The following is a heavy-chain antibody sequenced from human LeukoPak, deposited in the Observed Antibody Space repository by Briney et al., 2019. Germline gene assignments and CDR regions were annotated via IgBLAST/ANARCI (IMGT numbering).Heavy chain of an antibody. J-gene: IGHJ4*02. CDR3: ARDYKYAFDN. D-gene: IGHD5-24*01. Sequence: GGSLRLSCAASGFTFSDYSMNWVRQAPGKGLEWISYIGIDSGNTNYADSVKGRLTISGDKAKNSLHLQMNSLRVEDTAVYYCARDYKYAFDNWGQGTLVTVSS. V-gene: IGHV3-48*01. CDR1: GFTFSDYS. CDR2: IGIDSGNT.